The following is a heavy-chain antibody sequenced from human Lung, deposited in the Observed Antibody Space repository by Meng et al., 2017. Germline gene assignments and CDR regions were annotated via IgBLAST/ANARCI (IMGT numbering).Heavy chain of an antibody. J-gene: IGHJ3*02. D-gene: IGHD6-19*01. CDR2: ISASDGST. V-gene: IGHV3-23*04. CDR1: GFTVSNYA. Sequence: EVQRVESGGGWVQPGGSRRRAGAASGFTVSNYALSWVRQAPGKGLEWVSTISASDGSTYYAESVKGRFTISRDNSKNTLYLQVNSLRAEDTAVYYCAKGYYSSGWDDAFDIWGQGTMVTVSS. CDR3: AKGYYSSGWDDAFDI.